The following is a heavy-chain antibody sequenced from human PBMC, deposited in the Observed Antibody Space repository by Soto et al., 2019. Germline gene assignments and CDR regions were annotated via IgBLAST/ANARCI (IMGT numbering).Heavy chain of an antibody. CDR2: ISSSSSTI. D-gene: IGHD6-13*01. V-gene: IGHV3-48*01. Sequence: GGSLRLSCVISRLTFSSYALNWVRQAPGEGLEWVSYISSSSSTIYYADSVKGRFTISRDNAKNSLYLQMNSLRAEDTAVYYCARHPERIAQIGWFDPWGQGTLVTVSS. CDR3: ARHPERIAQIGWFDP. CDR1: RLTFSSYA. J-gene: IGHJ5*02.